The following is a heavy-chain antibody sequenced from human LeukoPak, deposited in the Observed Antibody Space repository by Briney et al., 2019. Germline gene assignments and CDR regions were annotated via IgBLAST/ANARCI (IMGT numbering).Heavy chain of an antibody. Sequence: PGGSLRLSCATSGFTFSRYAMNWVRQAPAKGLEWVSAISDSGNSAYYADSVKGRFTVSRDKSNNTLFLQMTRLTADDTAVYYCAKDASPLPNVFDIWGQGTKVIVSS. CDR2: ISDSGNSA. CDR1: GFTFSRYA. V-gene: IGHV3-23*01. D-gene: IGHD2-15*01. J-gene: IGHJ3*02. CDR3: AKDASPLPNVFDI.